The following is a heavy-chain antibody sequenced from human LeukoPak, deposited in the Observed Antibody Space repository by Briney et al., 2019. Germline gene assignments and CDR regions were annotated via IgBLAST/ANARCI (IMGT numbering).Heavy chain of an antibody. Sequence: LSETLSLACSVSGYSISNGYCWGWIRQPPGKGLEWIGSIYHSGTTYYNPSLKSRVTISVDTSKNQFSLRLNSVTAADTAVYYCARADYYYDSSGYYPVVRYNWFDPWGQGTLVTVSS. D-gene: IGHD3-22*01. J-gene: IGHJ5*02. CDR1: GYSISNGYC. V-gene: IGHV4-38-2*02. CDR3: ARADYYYDSSGYYPVVRYNWFDP. CDR2: IYHSGTT.